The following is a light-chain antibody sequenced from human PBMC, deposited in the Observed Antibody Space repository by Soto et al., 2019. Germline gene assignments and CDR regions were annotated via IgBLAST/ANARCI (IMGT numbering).Light chain of an antibody. CDR2: GNS. Sequence: QSVLTQPPSVSGAPGQRVTISCTVSSSNIGAGYAVHWYQQLPGTAPKLLIYGNSNRPSGVPDRFSGSKSVTSASLAITGLQAEDEADYYCQSYDSSLSGSVFGGGTKLTVL. V-gene: IGLV1-40*01. J-gene: IGLJ3*02. CDR3: QSYDSSLSGSV. CDR1: SSNIGAGYA.